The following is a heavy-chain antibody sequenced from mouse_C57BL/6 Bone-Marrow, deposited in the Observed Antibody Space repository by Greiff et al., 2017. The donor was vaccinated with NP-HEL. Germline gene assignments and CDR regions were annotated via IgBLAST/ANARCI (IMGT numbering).Heavy chain of an antibody. J-gene: IGHJ4*01. Sequence: EVHLVESGGDLVKPGGSLKLSCAASGFTFSSYGMSWVRQTPDKRLEWVATISSGGSYTYYPDSVKGRFTISRDNAKNTLYLQMSSLKSEDTAMYYCARGRYYGSRWAMDYWGQGTSVTVSS. V-gene: IGHV5-6*01. CDR1: GFTFSSYG. CDR3: ARGRYYGSRWAMDY. CDR2: ISSGGSYT. D-gene: IGHD1-1*01.